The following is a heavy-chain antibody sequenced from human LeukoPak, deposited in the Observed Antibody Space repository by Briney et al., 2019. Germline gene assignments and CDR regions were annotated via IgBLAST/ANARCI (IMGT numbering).Heavy chain of an antibody. Sequence: GGSLRLSCAASGFTFDDYAMHWVRQAPGKGLEWVSSITGSGGSTYYGDSVKGRFTISRDNSKNTLYLQMNSLRAEDTAVYFCARPYYYSSGSFPYWGQGILVTVSS. CDR1: GFTFDDYA. J-gene: IGHJ4*02. CDR2: ITGSGGST. CDR3: ARPYYYSSGSFPY. D-gene: IGHD3-10*01. V-gene: IGHV3-23*01.